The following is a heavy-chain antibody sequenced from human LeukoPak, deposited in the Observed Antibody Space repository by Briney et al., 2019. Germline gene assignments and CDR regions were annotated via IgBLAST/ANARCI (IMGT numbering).Heavy chain of an antibody. V-gene: IGHV5-51*01. Sequence: GESLQISCQGSGSTFTSYWIGWVRQLPGKGLEWMGIIYPGDSDTRYSASFQGQVTISADKSISTAYLQWSSQKASDTAMYYCARQFGDSGYYDSSGYYYYFDYWGQGTLVTVSS. D-gene: IGHD3-22*01. CDR1: GSTFTSYW. CDR3: ARQFGDSGYYDSSGYYYYFDY. CDR2: IYPGDSDT. J-gene: IGHJ4*02.